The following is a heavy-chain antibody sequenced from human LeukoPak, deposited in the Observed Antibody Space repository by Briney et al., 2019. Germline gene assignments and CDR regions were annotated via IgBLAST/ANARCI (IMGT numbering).Heavy chain of an antibody. J-gene: IGHJ6*03. V-gene: IGHV4-59*11. CDR1: GGSISRHY. D-gene: IGHD4-17*01. CDR3: ARAYDYGDYPSRGYYYYYYMDV. CDR2: IYYSGST. Sequence: PSETLSLTCTVSGGSISRHYWSWIRQPPGKGLEWIGYIYYSGSTNYNPSLKSRVTISVDTSKNQFSLKLSSVTAADTAVYYCARAYDYGDYPSRGYYYYYYMDVWGKGTTVTVSS.